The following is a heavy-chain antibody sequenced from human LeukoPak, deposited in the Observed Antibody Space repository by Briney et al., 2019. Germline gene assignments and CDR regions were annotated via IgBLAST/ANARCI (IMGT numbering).Heavy chain of an antibody. CDR1: DGSISTDSYY. V-gene: IGHV4-39*01. D-gene: IGHD5-18*01. CDR3: ARHKRYSYGVLDAFDI. Sequence: PSETLSLTCTVSDGSISTDSYYWGWIRQPPGEGLEWIGSIYYSGSTYYNPSLKSRVTISVDTSKNQFSLKLSSVTAADTAVYYCARHKRYSYGVLDAFDIWGQGTMVTVSS. CDR2: IYYSGST. J-gene: IGHJ3*02.